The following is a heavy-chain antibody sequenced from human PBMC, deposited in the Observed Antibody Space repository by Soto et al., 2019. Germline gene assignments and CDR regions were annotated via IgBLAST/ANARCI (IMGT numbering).Heavy chain of an antibody. CDR1: GFSVSTSGEA. Sequence: GSGPTLVNPTQTLTLTCSCSGFSVSTSGEAVGWIRQPPGKALEWLALIYWNDNKYYGPSLKSRLTITKDPSKNQVVLTMTNMDPEDTATYYCAHRYCSGGSCYYTLDYWGQGTLVTVSS. J-gene: IGHJ4*02. CDR2: IYWNDNK. D-gene: IGHD2-15*01. V-gene: IGHV2-5*01. CDR3: AHRYCSGGSCYYTLDY.